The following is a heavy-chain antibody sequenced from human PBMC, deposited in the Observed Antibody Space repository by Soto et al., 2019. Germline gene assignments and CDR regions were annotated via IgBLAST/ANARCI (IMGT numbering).Heavy chain of an antibody. D-gene: IGHD3-22*01. CDR1: GFTFSDYF. J-gene: IGHJ6*02. CDR3: AREGNTMITTHYYGLGV. CDR2: INSVSSFT. V-gene: IGHV3-11*06. Sequence: QVQLVEYGGGLVKPGGSLRLSCTASGFTFSDYFMSWIRQAPGKGLEWVSYINSVSSFTSYADSVQGRFTISRDNAKNSLFLQMDGLRAEDTAVYYCAREGNTMITTHYYGLGVWGQGTTVTVS.